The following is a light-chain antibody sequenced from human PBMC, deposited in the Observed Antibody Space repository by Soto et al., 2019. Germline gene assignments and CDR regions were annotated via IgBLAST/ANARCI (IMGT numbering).Light chain of an antibody. J-gene: IGLJ1*01. V-gene: IGLV1-51*02. CDR3: GTWDSSLSAGGI. CDR1: SSNIGKNF. CDR2: ENN. Sequence: QPALTQPPSVSAAPGQTVTISCSGSSSNIGKNFVSWYQQLPGTAPQLLIYENNKRPSGIPDRFSGSKSGTSATLGITGLQTGGEADYYCGTWDSSLSAGGIFGTGTKVTV.